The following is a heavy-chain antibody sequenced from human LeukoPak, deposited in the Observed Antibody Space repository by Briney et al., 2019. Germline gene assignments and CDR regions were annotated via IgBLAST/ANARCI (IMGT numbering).Heavy chain of an antibody. D-gene: IGHD5-24*01. CDR2: ISGSGDIT. J-gene: IGHJ3*02. Sequence: PGGSLRLSCAASGFTFSSQSMTWVRQAPGKGLEWVSGISGSGDITYYADSVKGRFTISRDNSKNTLYLQMNSLRAEDTAVYYCAKGWSRWQLGAFDIWGQGTMVTVSS. CDR1: GFTFSSQS. CDR3: AKGWSRWQLGAFDI. V-gene: IGHV3-23*01.